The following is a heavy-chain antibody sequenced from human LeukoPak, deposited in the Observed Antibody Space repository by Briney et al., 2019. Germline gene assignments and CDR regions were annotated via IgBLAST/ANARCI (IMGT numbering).Heavy chain of an antibody. CDR2: IWYDGSNK. D-gene: IGHD4-17*01. V-gene: IGHV3-33*01. Sequence: GGSLRLSCAASGFTFSSYGMHWVRQAPGKGLEWVAVIWYDGSNKYYADSVKGRFTISRDNSKNTLYLQMNSLRAEDTAVYYCARDGRRSGCGDSRTFDYWGQGTLVTVSS. J-gene: IGHJ4*02. CDR3: ARDGRRSGCGDSRTFDY. CDR1: GFTFSSYG.